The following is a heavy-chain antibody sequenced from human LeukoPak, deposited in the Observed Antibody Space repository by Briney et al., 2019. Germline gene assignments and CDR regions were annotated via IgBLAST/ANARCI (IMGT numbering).Heavy chain of an antibody. CDR2: LYGDGST. CDR1: GLIVSSNY. J-gene: IGHJ4*02. CDR3: AREGYDFWSDLPGYFDY. Sequence: GGSLRLSCAASGLIVSSNYMSWVRQAPGKGLEWVSILYGDGSTYYADSMKGRFTISRDNSKDTLYLQMNSLRVEDTAVYYCAREGYDFWSDLPGYFDYWGQGTLVTVSS. D-gene: IGHD3-3*01. V-gene: IGHV3-53*01.